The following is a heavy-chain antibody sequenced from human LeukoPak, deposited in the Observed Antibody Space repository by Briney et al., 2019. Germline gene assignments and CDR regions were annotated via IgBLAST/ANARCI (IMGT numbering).Heavy chain of an antibody. CDR2: IWYDGSNK. V-gene: IGHV3-33*01. Sequence: SGGSLSLSCAASGFTFSSYGMHWVRQAPGKGLEWVAVIWYDGSNKYYADSVKGRFTISRDNSKNTLYLQMNSLRAEDTAVYYCARDYLPHGSGSYIIDWGQGTLVTVSS. D-gene: IGHD3-10*01. J-gene: IGHJ4*02. CDR3: ARDYLPHGSGSYIID. CDR1: GFTFSSYG.